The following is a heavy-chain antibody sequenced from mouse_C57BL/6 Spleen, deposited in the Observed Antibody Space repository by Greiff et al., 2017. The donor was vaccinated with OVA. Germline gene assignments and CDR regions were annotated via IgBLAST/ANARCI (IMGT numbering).Heavy chain of an antibody. V-gene: IGHV5-12*01. D-gene: IGHD2-3*01. CDR3: ARHVDGYYVYFDY. CDR1: GFTFSDYY. CDR2: ISNGGGST. J-gene: IGHJ2*01. Sequence: EVNVVESGGGLVQPGGSLKLSCAASGFTFSDYYMYWVRQTPEKRLEWVAYISNGGGSTYYPDTVKGRFTISRDNAKNTLYLQMSRLKSEDTAMYYCARHVDGYYVYFDYWGQGTTLTVSS.